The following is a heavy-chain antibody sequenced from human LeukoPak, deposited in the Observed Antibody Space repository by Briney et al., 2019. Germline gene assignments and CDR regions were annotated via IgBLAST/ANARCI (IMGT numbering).Heavy chain of an antibody. CDR1: GFTFSTYS. Sequence: PGGSLRLSCAASGFTFSTYSVNWVRQAPGKGLEWVSYISSSSSTIYYADSVKGRFTISRDNAKNSLYLQMNSLRDEDTAVYYCARLAAAGTFANFDYWGQGTLVTVSS. CDR2: ISSSSSTI. V-gene: IGHV3-48*02. CDR3: ARLAAAGTFANFDY. J-gene: IGHJ4*02. D-gene: IGHD6-13*01.